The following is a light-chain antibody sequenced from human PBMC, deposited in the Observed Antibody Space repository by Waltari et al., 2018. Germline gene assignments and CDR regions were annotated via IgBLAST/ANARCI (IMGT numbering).Light chain of an antibody. J-gene: IGLJ3*02. Sequence: CYQFHPGKVPLLIIYDVSVRPSGCSDRFAGSKSDNTASLTIAGLQPEDEADYYCCSYAGSLTVFGGGTRVTVL. V-gene: IGLV2-11*01. CDR2: DVS. CDR3: CSYAGSLTV.